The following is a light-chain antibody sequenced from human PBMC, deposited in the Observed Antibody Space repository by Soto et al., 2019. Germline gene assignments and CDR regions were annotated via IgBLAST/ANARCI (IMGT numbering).Light chain of an antibody. CDR3: SSYTSGSTLVI. CDR2: DVT. CDR1: SSDIGTYDY. Sequence: QSVLTQPASVSGSPGQSITISCTGTSSDIGTYDYVSWYQQHPGKAPKLMIYDVTNRPSGVSNRFSASKSGNTASLTISGLQAEDEADYYCSSYTSGSTLVIFGGGTKLTVL. J-gene: IGLJ2*01. V-gene: IGLV2-14*01.